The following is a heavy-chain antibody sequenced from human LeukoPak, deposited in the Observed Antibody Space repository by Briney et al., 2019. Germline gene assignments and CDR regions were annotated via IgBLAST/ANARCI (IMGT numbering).Heavy chain of an antibody. J-gene: IGHJ4*02. Sequence: GGSLRLSCAASAFTFSSSWMSWVRQAPGKGLEWVANIKQDGSEKYYVDSVKGRFIISRDSAKNSLYLQMNSLRAEDTAVYYCARVVPPLYYFDYWGQGTLFTVSS. CDR3: ARVVPPLYYFDY. V-gene: IGHV3-7*01. CDR1: AFTFSSSW. CDR2: IKQDGSEK. D-gene: IGHD3-10*01.